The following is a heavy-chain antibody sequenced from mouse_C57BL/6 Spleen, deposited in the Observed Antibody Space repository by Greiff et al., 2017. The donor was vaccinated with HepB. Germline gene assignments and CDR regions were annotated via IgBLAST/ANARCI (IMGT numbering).Heavy chain of an antibody. J-gene: IGHJ3*01. CDR1: GYTFTSYW. V-gene: IGHV1-52*01. D-gene: IGHD2-3*01. CDR3: AIYDGYSFAY. CDR2: IDPSDSET. Sequence: VQLQQPGAELVRPGSSVKLSCKASGYTFTSYWMHWVKQRPIQGLEWIGNIDPSDSETHYNQKFKDKATFTVDKSSSTAYMQLSILTSEDSAVYYCAIYDGYSFAYWGQGTLVTVSA.